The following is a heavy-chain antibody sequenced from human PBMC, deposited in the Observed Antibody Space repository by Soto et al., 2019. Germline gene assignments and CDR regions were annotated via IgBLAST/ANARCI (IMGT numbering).Heavy chain of an antibody. CDR3: ARGGPVIIPAATNWFDP. CDR2: IIPIFATP. Sequence: QVQLVQSGAEVKKPGSSVKVSCRGSGGFNSYSISWVRQAPGQGLEWMGGIIPIFATPTYAQKFQGRVTITAHKSTYTSYMELSRLTSEDPAVYYCARGGPVIIPAATNWFDPWGKGTLVRVSS. D-gene: IGHD2-2*01. V-gene: IGHV1-69*06. J-gene: IGHJ5*02. CDR1: GGFNSYS.